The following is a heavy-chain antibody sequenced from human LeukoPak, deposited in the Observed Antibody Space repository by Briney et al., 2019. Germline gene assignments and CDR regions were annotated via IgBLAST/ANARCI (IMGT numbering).Heavy chain of an antibody. D-gene: IGHD4-17*01. J-gene: IGHJ4*02. CDR1: GYTFTTYG. CDR2: INPNSGGT. V-gene: IGHV1-2*02. CDR3: ARSPTMTNDFGY. Sequence: ASVKVSCKASGYTFTTYGITWVRQAPGQGLEWMGWINPNSGGTNYAQKFQGRVTMTRDTSISTAYMELSRLRSDDTAVYYCARSPTMTNDFGYWGQGTLVTVSS.